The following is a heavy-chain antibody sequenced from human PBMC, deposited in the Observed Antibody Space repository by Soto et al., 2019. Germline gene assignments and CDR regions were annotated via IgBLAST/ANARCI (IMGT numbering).Heavy chain of an antibody. J-gene: IGHJ6*02. CDR3: TTDKTLVPTYGMDV. Sequence: PGGSLRLSCAASGFTFGNAWMSWVRQAPGKGLEWVGRIKSKTDGGTTDYAAPVKGRFTISRDDSKNTLYLQMNSLKTEDTAVYYCTTDKTLVPTYGMDVWGQGTTVTVSS. CDR1: GFTFGNAW. CDR2: IKSKTDGGTT. V-gene: IGHV3-15*01. D-gene: IGHD5-12*01.